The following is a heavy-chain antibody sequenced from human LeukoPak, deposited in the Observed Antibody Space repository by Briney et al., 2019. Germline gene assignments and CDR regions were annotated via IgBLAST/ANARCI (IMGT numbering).Heavy chain of an antibody. Sequence: SETLSLTCTVSGGSISSYYWSWIRQPPGKGLEWIGYIYYSGSTNYNPSLKSRVTISVDTSKSQFSLKLSSVTAADTAVYYCAADTGYSSSWGQGTLVTVSS. CDR1: GGSISSYY. V-gene: IGHV4-59*01. J-gene: IGHJ4*02. CDR3: AADTGYSSS. D-gene: IGHD6-13*01. CDR2: IYYSGST.